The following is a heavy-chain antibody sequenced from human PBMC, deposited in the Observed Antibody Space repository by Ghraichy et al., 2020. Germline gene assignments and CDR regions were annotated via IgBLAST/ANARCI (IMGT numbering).Heavy chain of an antibody. CDR2: INWNGGTT. CDR3: VRDKYDYWSGYPDS. Sequence: GESLNISCAASGFTFDDYGMSWVRQAPGKGLEWLSGINWNGGTTDYVASVKGRFTISRDNAKKSLYLQMNGLRVEDTAVYYCVRDKYDYWSGYPDSWDQGALVTVSS. D-gene: IGHD3-3*01. CDR1: GFTFDDYG. V-gene: IGHV3-20*04. J-gene: IGHJ4*02.